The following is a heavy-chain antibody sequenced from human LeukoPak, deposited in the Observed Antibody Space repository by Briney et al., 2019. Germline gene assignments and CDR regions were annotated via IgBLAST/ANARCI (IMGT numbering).Heavy chain of an antibody. CDR3: AREGYCSGGSCYSYRALDC. V-gene: IGHV3-33*01. Sequence: SCKASGYTFTGFHIHWVRQAPGKGLEWVAVIWYDGSNKYYADSVKGRFTISRDNSKNTLYLQMNSLRAEDTAVYYCAREGYCSGGSCYSYRALDCWGQGTLVTVSS. D-gene: IGHD2-15*01. CDR1: GYTFTGFH. CDR2: IWYDGSNK. J-gene: IGHJ4*02.